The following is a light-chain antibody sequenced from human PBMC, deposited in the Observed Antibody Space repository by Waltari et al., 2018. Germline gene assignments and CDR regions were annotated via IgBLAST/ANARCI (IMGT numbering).Light chain of an antibody. CDR3: SSYTTSSAPGV. CDR1: DSDVGAYDF. CDR2: EVS. J-gene: IGLJ1*01. Sequence: QSALTQPASVSGSPGQSITISCSGTDSDVGAYDFVSCYQQHPGQAPHLIIYEVSNRPSGISNRFSASKSGNTASLTISGLQAEDEADYYCSSYTTSSAPGVFGTGTRVTVL. V-gene: IGLV2-14*01.